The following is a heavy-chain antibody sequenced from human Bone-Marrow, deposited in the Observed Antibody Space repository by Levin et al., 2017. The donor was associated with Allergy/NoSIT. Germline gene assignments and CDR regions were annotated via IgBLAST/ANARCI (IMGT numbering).Heavy chain of an antibody. Sequence: GESLKISCAASGFTVGNHYMSWVRQAPGKGLEWVSLIYSGGDTHHADSVRGRFTISRDNSKNTLYLQMNSLRAEDTAVYYCARRSNTNSASLGYWGQGTLVTVSS. CDR1: GFTVGNHY. J-gene: IGHJ4*02. V-gene: IGHV3-53*01. CDR3: ARRSNTNSASLGY. CDR2: IYSGGDT. D-gene: IGHD4-23*01.